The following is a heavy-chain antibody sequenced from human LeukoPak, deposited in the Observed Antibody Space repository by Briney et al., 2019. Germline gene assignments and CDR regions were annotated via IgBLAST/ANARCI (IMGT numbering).Heavy chain of an antibody. CDR3: ARMSGYCSGGSCYGNNWFDP. J-gene: IGHJ5*02. D-gene: IGHD2-15*01. CDR2: IIPIFGTA. CDR1: GGTFSSYA. Sequence: SVKVSCKASGGTFSSYAISWVRQAPGQGLEWMGGIIPIFGTANYAQKFQGRVTITADESTSTAYMELSSLTSDDTAVYYCARMSGYCSGGSCYGNNWFDPWGQGTLVTVSS. V-gene: IGHV1-69*13.